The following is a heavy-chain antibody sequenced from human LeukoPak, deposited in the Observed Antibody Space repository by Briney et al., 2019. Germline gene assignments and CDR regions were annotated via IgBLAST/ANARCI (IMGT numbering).Heavy chain of an antibody. CDR1: GGSFSGYY. CDR3: ARGKKLLWFGELAPYFDY. CDR2: INHSGST. Sequence: PSETLSLTCAVYGGSFSGYYWSWIRQPPGKGLEWIGEINHSGSTNYNPSLKSRVTISVDTSKNQFSLKLSSVTAADTAVYYCARGKKLLWFGELAPYFDYWGQGTLVTVSS. V-gene: IGHV4-34*01. D-gene: IGHD3-10*01. J-gene: IGHJ4*02.